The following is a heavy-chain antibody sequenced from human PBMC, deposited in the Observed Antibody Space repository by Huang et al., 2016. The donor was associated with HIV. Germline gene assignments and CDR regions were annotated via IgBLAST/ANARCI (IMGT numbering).Heavy chain of an antibody. V-gene: IGHV1-46*03. Sequence: QVQLVQSGAEVKKPGASVKVSCKASGYIFTNYSMHWVRQAPGQGLQWRGIINPNGGATTYARKFHDKVTMTRDTSANTLYMELSGLRSDDTAVYYCVRGSSTREEYFQYWGQGTLITVSS. CDR1: GYIFTNYS. CDR2: INPNGGAT. D-gene: IGHD6-13*01. CDR3: VRGSSTREEYFQY. J-gene: IGHJ1*01.